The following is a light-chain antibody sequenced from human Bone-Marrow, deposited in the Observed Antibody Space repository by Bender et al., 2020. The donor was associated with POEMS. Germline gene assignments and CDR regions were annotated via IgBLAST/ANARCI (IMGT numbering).Light chain of an antibody. V-gene: IGLV3-21*02. CDR2: DDR. J-gene: IGLJ2*01. Sequence: SDVLTQPPSVSVAPGQTARLHCGGDNIGSKGVHWYQQRPGQAPVMVISDDRDRPSGIPDRFSGSKSANTATLTINRVEAGDEADYYCQVCDSFSDQVVFGGGTKLTVL. CDR3: QVCDSFSDQVV. CDR1: NIGSKG.